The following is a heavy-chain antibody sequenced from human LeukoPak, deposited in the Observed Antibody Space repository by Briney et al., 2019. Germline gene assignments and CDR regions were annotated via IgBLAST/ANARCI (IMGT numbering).Heavy chain of an antibody. CDR3: ARGYNWNYEYFDY. V-gene: IGHV3-7*01. CDR1: GFTFSSYW. J-gene: IGHJ4*02. CDR2: IQQGGSHK. Sequence: GGSLRLSCVASGFTFSSYWMGWVRQSPAKGLEWVASIQQGGSHKYYVDSVKGRFTISRDNAKNSLYLQMNSLRAEDTAVYYCARGYNWNYEYFDYWGQGTLVTVSS. D-gene: IGHD1-7*01.